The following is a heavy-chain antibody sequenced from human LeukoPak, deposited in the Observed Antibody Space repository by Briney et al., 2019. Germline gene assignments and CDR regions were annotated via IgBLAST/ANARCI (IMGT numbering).Heavy chain of an antibody. CDR3: ARRAPFSNWFDP. V-gene: IGHV4-31*03. CDR2: IYFSGST. D-gene: IGHD2-2*01. Sequence: SQTLSLTCTVSGASITNDDYYWSWIRQHPGKGLEWIGYIYFSGSTYYNPTLKSRASVSVDTSKSQFSLRLTSVTAADTAVYYCARRAPFSNWFDPWGQGTLVIVPS. J-gene: IGHJ5*02. CDR1: GASITNDDYY.